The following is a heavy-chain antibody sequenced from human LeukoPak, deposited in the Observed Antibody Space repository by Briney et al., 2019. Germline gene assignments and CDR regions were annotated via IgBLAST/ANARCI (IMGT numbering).Heavy chain of an antibody. Sequence: GSLRLSCAASGFTFSSYSMNWVRQAPGKGLEWIGYIYTSGSTNYNPSLKSRVTISVDTSKNQFSLKLSSVTAADTAVYYCARHLRVTTFPGYFDYWGQGTLVTVSS. CDR1: GFTFSSYS. J-gene: IGHJ4*02. D-gene: IGHD4-11*01. V-gene: IGHV4-4*09. CDR3: ARHLRVTTFPGYFDY. CDR2: IYTSGST.